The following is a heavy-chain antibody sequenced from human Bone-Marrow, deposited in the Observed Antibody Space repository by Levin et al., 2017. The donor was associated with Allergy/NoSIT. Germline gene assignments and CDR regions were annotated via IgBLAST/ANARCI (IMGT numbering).Heavy chain of an antibody. V-gene: IGHV4-39*01. CDR3: ARRRIAARRRWVDY. J-gene: IGHJ4*02. D-gene: IGHD6-6*01. CDR2: IYYSGST. Sequence: GSLRLSCTVSGGSISSSSYYWGWIRQPPGKGLEWIGSIYYSGSTYYNPSLKSRVTISVDTSKNQFSLKLSSVTAADTAVYYCARRRIAARRRWVDYWGQGTLVTVSS. CDR1: GGSISSSSYY.